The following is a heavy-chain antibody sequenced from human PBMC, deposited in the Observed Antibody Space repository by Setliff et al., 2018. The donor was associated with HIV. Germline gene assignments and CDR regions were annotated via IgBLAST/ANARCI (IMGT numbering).Heavy chain of an antibody. J-gene: IGHJ3*01. V-gene: IGHV4-39*07. D-gene: IGHD5-12*01. Sequence: SETLSLTCTVSGGSISSSSYYWVWIRQPPGKGLDWIGSFYLTESTNYNPTLKSRVTISGDTSRNQFSLKLISVTAADTAVYYCARLWLRGPPTWGQGTMVTVSS. CDR3: ARLWLRGPPT. CDR2: FYLTEST. CDR1: GGSISSSSYY.